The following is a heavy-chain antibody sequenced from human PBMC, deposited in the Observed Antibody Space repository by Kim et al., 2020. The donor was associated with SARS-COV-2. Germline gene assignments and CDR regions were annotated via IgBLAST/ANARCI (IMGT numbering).Heavy chain of an antibody. CDR1: GFTFSSYA. J-gene: IGHJ4*02. Sequence: GGSLRFSCAASGFTFSSYAMGWVRQAPGKGLEWVSAISAYGGSYYADSVKGRFTISRDNSKNTLYLQMNSLRAEDTAVYYCAKNWNGDYWGQGTLVTVSS. D-gene: IGHD1-1*01. CDR2: ISAYGGS. V-gene: IGHV3-23*01. CDR3: AKNWNGDY.